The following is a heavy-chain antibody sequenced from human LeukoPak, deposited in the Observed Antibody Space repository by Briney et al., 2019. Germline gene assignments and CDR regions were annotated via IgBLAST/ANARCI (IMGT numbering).Heavy chain of an antibody. V-gene: IGHV4-61*02. Sequence: PSETLSLTCTVSGGSISSGSYYWSWIRQPAGKGLEWIGRIYTSGSTNYNPSLKSRVTISVDTSKNQFSLKLSSVTAADTAVYYCARGYCSSTSCPRGAFD. CDR3: ARGYCSSTSCPRGAFD. CDR2: IYTSGST. J-gene: IGHJ3*02. CDR1: GGSISSGSYY. D-gene: IGHD2-2*01.